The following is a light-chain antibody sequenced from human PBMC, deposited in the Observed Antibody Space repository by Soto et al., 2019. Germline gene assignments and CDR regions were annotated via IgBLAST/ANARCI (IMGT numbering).Light chain of an antibody. CDR2: GAS. J-gene: IGKJ2*01. V-gene: IGKV1-17*03. Sequence: DIQMTQSPSAMSASVGDRVTITCRASQGISNYLAWFQQKPGQGPKRLIYGASNLQSGVPPRFSGSGSETEFTLTISNLQPEDIATYDCLQHNAYPFTCGQGTRLEIK. CDR3: LQHNAYPFT. CDR1: QGISNY.